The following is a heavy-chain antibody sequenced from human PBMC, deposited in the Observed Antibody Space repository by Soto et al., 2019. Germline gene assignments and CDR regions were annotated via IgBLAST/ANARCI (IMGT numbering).Heavy chain of an antibody. CDR3: ARDDSFCTGGSCYFEY. CDR2: ISYNGGKQ. J-gene: IGHJ4*02. Sequence: GGSLRLSCAASGFTFSSYAFHWVRQAPGKGLEWVAVISYNGGKQFYADYVKGRFTISRDNSKNTLYLQMDSLRPEDTAVYHCARDDSFCTGGSCYFEYWGQGTLVTVSS. D-gene: IGHD2-15*01. V-gene: IGHV3-30-3*01. CDR1: GFTFSSYA.